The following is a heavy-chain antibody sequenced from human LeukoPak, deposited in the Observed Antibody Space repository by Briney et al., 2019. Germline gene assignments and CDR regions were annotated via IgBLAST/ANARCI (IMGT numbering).Heavy chain of an antibody. V-gene: IGHV3-23*01. D-gene: IGHD2-8*02. CDR1: GFIFRTYA. CDR3: AKDVWWSVS. J-gene: IGHJ5*02. CDR2: LSGSGDKT. Sequence: GGSLRLSCAASGFIFRTYAMSWVRQAPGKGLEWVSALSGSGDKTFYADSVRGRFTISRDNSKNTLYLQINSLRAEDTAIYYCAKDVWWSVSWGQGTLVTVSS.